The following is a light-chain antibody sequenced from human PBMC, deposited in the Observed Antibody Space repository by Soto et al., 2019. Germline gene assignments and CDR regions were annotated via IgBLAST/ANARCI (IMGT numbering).Light chain of an antibody. CDR3: QQYASLPLT. Sequence: EFVLTQSPGTLSLSPGERATLSCRASQTVSSSYLAWYQQKPGQTPRLLIYGASSRATGIPDRFSGSGSGTDFTLTISRLEPEDFAVYYCQQYASLPLTFGQGTKVDIK. CDR2: GAS. CDR1: QTVSSSY. V-gene: IGKV3-20*01. J-gene: IGKJ1*01.